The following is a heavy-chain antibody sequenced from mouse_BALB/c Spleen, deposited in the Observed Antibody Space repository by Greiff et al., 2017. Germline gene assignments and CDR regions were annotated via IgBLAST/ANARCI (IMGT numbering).Heavy chain of an antibody. CDR2: ISSGGGST. Sequence: EVQLVESGGGLVKPGGSLKLSCAASGFAFSSYDMSWVRQTPEKRLEWVAYISSGGGSTYYPDTVKGRFTISRDNAKNTLYLQMSSLKSEDTAMYYCARHNYYGSSYDYAMDYWGQGTSVTVSS. D-gene: IGHD1-1*01. V-gene: IGHV5-12-1*01. CDR3: ARHNYYGSSYDYAMDY. CDR1: GFAFSSYD. J-gene: IGHJ4*01.